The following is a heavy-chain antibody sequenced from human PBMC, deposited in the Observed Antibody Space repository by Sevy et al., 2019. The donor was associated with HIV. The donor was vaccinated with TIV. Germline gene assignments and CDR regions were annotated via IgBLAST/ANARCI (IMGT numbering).Heavy chain of an antibody. D-gene: IGHD2-2*01. V-gene: IGHV3-7*03. CDR2: IKQDGSEK. CDR1: GFTFSSYW. Sequence: GGSLRLSCAASGFTFSSYWMSWVRQAPGKGLEWVANIKQDGSEKYYVDSVKGRFTISRDNAKNSLYLQMNSLRAEDTAVYYCARNRQFSSSPSSRARTIYYYYMDVWGKGTTVTVSS. CDR3: ARNRQFSSSPSSRARTIYYYYMDV. J-gene: IGHJ6*03.